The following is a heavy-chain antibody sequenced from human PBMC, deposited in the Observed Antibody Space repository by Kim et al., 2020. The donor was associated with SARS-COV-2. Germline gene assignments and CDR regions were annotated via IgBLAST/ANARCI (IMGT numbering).Heavy chain of an antibody. J-gene: IGHJ6*02. D-gene: IGHD4-17*01. Sequence: ASVKVSCKASGYTFTSYAMHWVRQAPGQRLEWMGWINAGNGNTKYSQKFQGRVTITRDTSASTAYMELSSLRSEDTAVYYCARAPYGGNPRAYYYGMDVWGQGTTVTVSS. CDR3: ARAPYGGNPRAYYYGMDV. CDR2: INAGNGNT. CDR1: GYTFTSYA. V-gene: IGHV1-3*01.